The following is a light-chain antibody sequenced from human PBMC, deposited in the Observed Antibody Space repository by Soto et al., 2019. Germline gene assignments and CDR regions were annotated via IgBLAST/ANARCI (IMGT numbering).Light chain of an antibody. CDR3: SSYTSGSTLYV. CDR1: SSDVGGSEY. V-gene: IGLV2-14*01. J-gene: IGLJ1*01. Sequence: SVLTQPASVSGSPGQSITISCTGTSSDVGGSEYVSWYQQHPGKAPKAMIYEVSDRPSGVSHRFSGSKSANTATLTISGLQPEDEADYYCSSYTSGSTLYVFGTGTKVTVL. CDR2: EVS.